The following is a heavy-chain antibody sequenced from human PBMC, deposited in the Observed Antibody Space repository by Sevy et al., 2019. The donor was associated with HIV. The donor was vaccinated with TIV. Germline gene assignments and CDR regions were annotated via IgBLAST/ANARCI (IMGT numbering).Heavy chain of an antibody. V-gene: IGHV3-49*03. CDR3: TRAMYYHDSGSYYGMDV. CDR2: IRSKAYGETR. Sequence: GGSLRLSCRASVFNVGDYVKNWFRQAPGKGLDWVGFIRSKAYGETREYAASVKGRVTISREDSKGIAYLQMHRLKTEDTGRYYCTRAMYYHDSGSYYGMDVWGQGTTVTVSS. D-gene: IGHD3-10*01. J-gene: IGHJ6*02. CDR1: VFNVGDYV.